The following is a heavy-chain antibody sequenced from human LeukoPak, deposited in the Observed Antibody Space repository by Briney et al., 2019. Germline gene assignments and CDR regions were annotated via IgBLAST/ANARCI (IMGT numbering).Heavy chain of an antibody. CDR1: GFTFSSYS. CDR2: ISDRSSYT. Sequence: PGGSLRLSCAASGFTFSSYSINWVRQAPGKGLEWVSYISDRSSYTYYPDSVKGRFTISRDNTKNSLYLQMNSLRAEDTAVYYCARVGLHYYYMDVWGKGTTVTVSS. CDR3: ARVGLHYYYMDV. J-gene: IGHJ6*03. V-gene: IGHV3-21*01. D-gene: IGHD5-18*01.